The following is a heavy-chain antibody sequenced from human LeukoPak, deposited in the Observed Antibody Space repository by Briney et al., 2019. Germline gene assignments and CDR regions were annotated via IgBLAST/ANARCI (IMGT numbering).Heavy chain of an antibody. V-gene: IGHV3-20*04. D-gene: IGHD1-26*01. Sequence: GALRLSCAASGFTFDDYGMSWVRQAPGKGLEWVSGINWNGASTGYADSVKGRFTISRDNAKNSLYLQLNSLRAGDTAVYYCARSLVVGATYPYHWGQGTLVTVSS. CDR1: GFTFDDYG. CDR2: INWNGAST. J-gene: IGHJ5*02. CDR3: ARSLVVGATYPYH.